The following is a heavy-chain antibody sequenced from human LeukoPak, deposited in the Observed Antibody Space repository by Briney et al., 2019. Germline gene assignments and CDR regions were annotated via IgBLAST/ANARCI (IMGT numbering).Heavy chain of an antibody. J-gene: IGHJ4*02. D-gene: IGHD6-19*01. CDR3: ARERSSGWYDVDDLDY. V-gene: IGHV3-74*01. Sequence: GGSLRLSCAASGFTFSSYWMHWVRQAPGKGLVWVSRINSDGSSTSYADSVKGRFTISRDNAKNTLYLQMNSLRAEDTAVYYCARERSSGWYDVDDLDYWGQGTLVTVSS. CDR1: GFTFSSYW. CDR2: INSDGSST.